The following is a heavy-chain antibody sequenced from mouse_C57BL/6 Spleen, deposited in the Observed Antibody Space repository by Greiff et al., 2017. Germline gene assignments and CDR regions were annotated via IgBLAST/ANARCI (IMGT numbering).Heavy chain of an antibody. CDR2: IDPENGDT. J-gene: IGHJ1*03. CDR3: TSNYDGSSYWYFDV. CDR1: GFNIKDAY. D-gene: IGHD1-1*01. V-gene: IGHV14-4*01. Sequence: VQLQQSGAELVRPGASVKLSCTASGFNIKDAYMHWVKQRPEQGLEWIGWIDPENGDTEYASKFQGKATITADTSSNTAYLQLSSLTSEDTAVYYCTSNYDGSSYWYFDVWGTGTTVTVSS.